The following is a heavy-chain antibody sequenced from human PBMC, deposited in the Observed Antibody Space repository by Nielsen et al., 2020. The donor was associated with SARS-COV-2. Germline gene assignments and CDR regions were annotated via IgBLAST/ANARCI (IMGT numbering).Heavy chain of an antibody. CDR3: ARDRYNWNDEGVY. D-gene: IGHD1-1*01. J-gene: IGHJ4*02. Sequence: SLKISCAASGFTFDDYAMHWVRQAPGKGLEWVSGISWNSGSIGYADSVKGRFTISRDNAKNSLYLQMNSLRAEDTAVYYCARDRYNWNDEGVYWGQGTLVTVSS. V-gene: IGHV3-9*01. CDR1: GFTFDDYA. CDR2: ISWNSGSI.